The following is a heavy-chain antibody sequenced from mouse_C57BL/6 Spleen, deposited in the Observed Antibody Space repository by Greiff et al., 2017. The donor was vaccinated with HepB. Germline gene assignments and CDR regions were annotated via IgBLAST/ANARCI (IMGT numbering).Heavy chain of an antibody. CDR3: ASTGCSSRLAY. D-gene: IGHD1-1*01. J-gene: IGHJ3*01. V-gene: IGHV1-4*01. CDR2: INPSSGYT. Sequence: QVQLKESGAELARPGASVKMSCKASGYTFTSYTMHWVKQRPGQGLEWIGYINPSSGYTKYNQKFKDKATLTVDKSTSTVYMQLSRLTSEDSAVYSSASTGCSSRLAYWGQGTLVTVSA. CDR1: GYTFTSYT.